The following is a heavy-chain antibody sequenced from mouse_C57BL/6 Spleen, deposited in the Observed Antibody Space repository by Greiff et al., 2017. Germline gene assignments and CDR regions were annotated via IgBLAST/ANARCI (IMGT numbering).Heavy chain of an antibody. D-gene: IGHD2-4*01. CDR3: ARSTMITTTFYFDY. Sequence: VQLQQPGAELVKPGASVKLSCKASGYTFTSYWMHWVKQRPGQGLEWIGMIHPNRGSTNYNEKFKSKATLTVDKSSSTAYMQLSSLTSEDSAVYYCARSTMITTTFYFDYWGQGTTLTVSS. CDR1: GYTFTSYW. CDR2: IHPNRGST. J-gene: IGHJ2*01. V-gene: IGHV1-64*01.